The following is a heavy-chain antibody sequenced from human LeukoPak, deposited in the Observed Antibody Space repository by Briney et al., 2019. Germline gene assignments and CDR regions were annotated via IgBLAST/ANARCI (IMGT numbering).Heavy chain of an antibody. Sequence: SQTLXLTCTVSGYAITRGGLSWNWLRQSPGKGLEWIGCIYDRGPAYYNPSLKSPFTISVDRPKNQFFLNVTSLTAADTAVYFCARSRQASGLFNSWGQGTLVVVSS. CDR3: ARSRQASGLFNS. V-gene: IGHV4-30-2*06. J-gene: IGHJ5*01. CDR2: IYDRGPA. CDR1: GYAITRGGLS. D-gene: IGHD3-10*01.